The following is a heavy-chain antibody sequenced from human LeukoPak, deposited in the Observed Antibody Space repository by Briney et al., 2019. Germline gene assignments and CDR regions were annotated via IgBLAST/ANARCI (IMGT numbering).Heavy chain of an antibody. D-gene: IGHD2-15*01. Sequence: SETLSLTCTVSGGSISSSIYYWGWIRQSPGKGLEWIGSIYYSGSTYYNPSLKSRVTISVDTSKNQFSLKLSSVTAADTAVYYCARERNGGSFDPWGQGTLVTVSS. J-gene: IGHJ5*02. CDR1: GGSISSSIYY. CDR3: ARERNGGSFDP. CDR2: IYYSGST. V-gene: IGHV4-39*07.